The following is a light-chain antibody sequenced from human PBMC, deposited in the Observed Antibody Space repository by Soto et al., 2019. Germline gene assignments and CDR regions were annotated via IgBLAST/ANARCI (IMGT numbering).Light chain of an antibody. Sequence: DIQMTQSPSSLSASVGDRVTITCRASQSISFYLNWYQQKPGKAPKVLIYKASNLESGVPSRFSGSGSETEFTLTISSLQPDDFATYYCQQYNVYSTFGGGTKVEIK. CDR1: QSISFY. V-gene: IGKV1-5*03. J-gene: IGKJ4*01. CDR2: KAS. CDR3: QQYNVYST.